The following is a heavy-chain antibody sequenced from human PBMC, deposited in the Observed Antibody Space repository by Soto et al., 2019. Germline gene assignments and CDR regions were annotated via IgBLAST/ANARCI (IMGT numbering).Heavy chain of an antibody. CDR3: ARVHDSSGYYYLDY. J-gene: IGHJ4*02. CDR1: GGSISSGGYS. Sequence: ASETLSLTCAVSGGSISSGGYSWSWIRQPPGKGLEWIGYIYHSGSTYYNPSLKSRVTISVDRSKNQFSLKLSSVTAADTAVYYCARVHDSSGYYYLDYWGQGTLVTVSS. D-gene: IGHD3-22*01. CDR2: IYHSGST. V-gene: IGHV4-30-2*01.